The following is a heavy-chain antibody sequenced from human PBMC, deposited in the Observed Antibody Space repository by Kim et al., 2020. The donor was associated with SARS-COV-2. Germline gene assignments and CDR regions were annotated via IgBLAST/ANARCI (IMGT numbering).Heavy chain of an antibody. CDR3: ARDMAAAGTNYYYYGMDV. Sequence: VKGRFTNSRDNAKNSLYLQMNSLRAEDTAVYYCARDMAAAGTNYYYYGMDVWGQGTTVTVSS. D-gene: IGHD6-13*01. J-gene: IGHJ6*02. V-gene: IGHV3-11*04.